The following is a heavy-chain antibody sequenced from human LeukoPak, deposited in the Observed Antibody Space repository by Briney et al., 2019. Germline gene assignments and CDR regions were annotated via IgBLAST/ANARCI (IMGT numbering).Heavy chain of an antibody. D-gene: IGHD3-10*01. Sequence: SETLSLTCTVSGGSISSSSYYWGWIRQPPGKGLEWIGSIYYSGSTYYNPSLKSRVTISVDTSKNQFSLKLSSVTAADTAVYYCARHRPWFGGGNDYWGQGTLVTVSS. CDR1: GGSISSSSYY. CDR2: IYYSGST. CDR3: ARHRPWFGGGNDY. V-gene: IGHV4-39*01. J-gene: IGHJ4*02.